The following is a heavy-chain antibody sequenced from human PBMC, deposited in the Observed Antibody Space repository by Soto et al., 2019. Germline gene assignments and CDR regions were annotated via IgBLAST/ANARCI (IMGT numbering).Heavy chain of an antibody. CDR2: INHSGST. Sequence: PSETLSLTCAVYGGSFSGYYWSWIRQPPGKGLEWIGEINHSGSTNYNPSLKSRVTISVDTSKNQFSLKLSSVTAAGTAVYYCARGRRMELTPVHFDYWGQGTLVTVSS. CDR1: GGSFSGYY. V-gene: IGHV4-34*01. CDR3: ARGRRMELTPVHFDY. J-gene: IGHJ4*02. D-gene: IGHD4-17*01.